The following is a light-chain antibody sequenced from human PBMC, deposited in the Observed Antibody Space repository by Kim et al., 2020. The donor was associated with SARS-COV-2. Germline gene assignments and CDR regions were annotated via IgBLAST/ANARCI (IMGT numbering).Light chain of an antibody. Sequence: PGWTVTLSSGSSTGAGTCGHYPFWNQQKPGQAPRTLIDDTSSKQACTPGRFSWSLLGGKAALTLAGAQPEDDAEYYCLLSYSGPWVFGGGTQLTVL. CDR1: TGAGTCGHY. V-gene: IGLV7-46*01. CDR2: DTS. CDR3: LLSYSGPWV. J-gene: IGLJ3*02.